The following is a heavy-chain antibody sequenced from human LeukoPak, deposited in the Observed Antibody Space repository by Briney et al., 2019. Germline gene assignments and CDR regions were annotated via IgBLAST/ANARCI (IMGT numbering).Heavy chain of an antibody. CDR3: ARLAPGNYDSLTGDPKVVFDY. D-gene: IGHD3-9*01. J-gene: IGHJ4*02. CDR1: GGSISSFF. Sequence: SETLSLTCTVSGGSISSFFWSWIRQPPGKGLEWIGYVHSSGSTKYNPSLKSRLIISVDMSKNQFSLKLRSVSVADTAVYYCARLAPGNYDSLTGDPKVVFDYWGQGALVTVSS. CDR2: VHSSGST. V-gene: IGHV4-59*01.